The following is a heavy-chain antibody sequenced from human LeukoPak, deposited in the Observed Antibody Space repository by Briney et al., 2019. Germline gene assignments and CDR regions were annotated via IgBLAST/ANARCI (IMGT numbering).Heavy chain of an antibody. CDR2: ISWNSGSI. CDR1: GFTFDDYA. CDR3: AKDPHGSGDY. Sequence: GGSLRLSCAASGFTFDDYAMHWVRQAPGKGLEWVSGISWNSGSIGYADSVKGRFTISRDNVKNSLYLQMNSLRAEDTALYYCAKDPHGSGDYWGQGTLVTVSS. J-gene: IGHJ4*02. V-gene: IGHV3-9*01.